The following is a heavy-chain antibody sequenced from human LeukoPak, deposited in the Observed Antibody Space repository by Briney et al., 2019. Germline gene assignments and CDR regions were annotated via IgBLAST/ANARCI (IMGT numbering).Heavy chain of an antibody. Sequence: GGSLRLSCAASGFTFSSYWMSWVRQAPGKGLEWVANIKQDGSEKYYVDSVKGRFTISRDNAKNSLYLQMNSLRAEDTAVYYCARGSRVGADPYFDYWGQGTLVTVSS. J-gene: IGHJ4*02. CDR3: ARGSRVGADPYFDY. CDR1: GFTFSSYW. CDR2: IKQDGSEK. D-gene: IGHD1-26*01. V-gene: IGHV3-7*01.